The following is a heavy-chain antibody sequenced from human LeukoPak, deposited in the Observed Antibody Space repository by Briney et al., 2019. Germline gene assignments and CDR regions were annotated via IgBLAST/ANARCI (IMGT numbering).Heavy chain of an antibody. CDR1: GYTFTSYD. D-gene: IGHD3-10*01. CDR2: MNPNSGNT. CDR3: ASSTRGVWFRGGRYYFDY. Sequence: ASVKVSCKASGYTFTSYDINWVRQATGQGLEWMGWMNPNSGNTGYAQKFQGRVTMTRNTSISTAYMELSSLRSEDTAVYYCASSTRGVWFRGGRYYFDYWGQGTLVTVSS. J-gene: IGHJ4*02. V-gene: IGHV1-8*01.